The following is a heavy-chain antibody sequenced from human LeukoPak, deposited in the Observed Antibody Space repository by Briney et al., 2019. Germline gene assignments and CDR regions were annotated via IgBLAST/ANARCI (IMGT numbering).Heavy chain of an antibody. CDR3: ARVSRYYDRGWFDP. V-gene: IGHV1-18*01. CDR1: GYTFTSYG. CDR2: ISAYNGNT. J-gene: IGHJ5*02. Sequence: ASVKVSCKASGYTFTSYGISWVRQAPGQGLEWMGWISAYNGNTNYAQKLQGRVTMTTDTSTSTAYMELRSLRSDDTAVYYCARVSRYYDRGWFDPWGQGTLVTVSS. D-gene: IGHD3-22*01.